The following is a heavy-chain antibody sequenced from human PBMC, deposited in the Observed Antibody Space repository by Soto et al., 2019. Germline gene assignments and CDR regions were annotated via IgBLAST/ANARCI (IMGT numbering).Heavy chain of an antibody. Sequence: ASVKVSCKASGYTFRDYYIHWVRQAPGQGLEWMGWINPNSGGTKYAPKFQGGVTMTRDTSITTAYMELSRVRSGDTAVYYCAREPAAAKPEGVDFWGQGTLVTVSS. D-gene: IGHD2-15*01. CDR1: GYTFRDYY. CDR3: AREPAAAKPEGVDF. CDR2: INPNSGGT. V-gene: IGHV1-2*02. J-gene: IGHJ4*02.